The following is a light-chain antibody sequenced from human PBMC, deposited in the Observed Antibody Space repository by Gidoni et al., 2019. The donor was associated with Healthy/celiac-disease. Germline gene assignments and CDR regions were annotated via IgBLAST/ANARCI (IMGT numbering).Light chain of an antibody. CDR3: QQYNSYSGLT. Sequence: DIQMTQSPSTLSASVGDRVTITCRASQSISSWLAWYQQKPGKAPKLLIYKESSLESGVPSRFSGSGSGTEFTLTISSLQPDDFATYYCQQYNSYSGLTFGGGTKVEIK. V-gene: IGKV1-5*03. CDR1: QSISSW. J-gene: IGKJ4*01. CDR2: KES.